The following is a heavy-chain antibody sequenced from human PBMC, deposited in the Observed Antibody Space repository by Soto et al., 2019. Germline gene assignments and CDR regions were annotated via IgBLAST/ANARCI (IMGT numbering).Heavy chain of an antibody. J-gene: IGHJ6*02. CDR2: ISYDGSNK. CDR1: RFTFSSYG. V-gene: IGHV3-30*03. Sequence: GGSLRLSCAASRFTFSSYGMHWVRQAPGKGLEWVAVISYDGSNKYYADSVKGRLTISRDNSKNTLYLQMNSLRAEDTAVYYCARPYCSSTSCYPLYYYYYGMDVWGQGTTVTVSS. CDR3: ARPYCSSTSCYPLYYYYYGMDV. D-gene: IGHD2-2*01.